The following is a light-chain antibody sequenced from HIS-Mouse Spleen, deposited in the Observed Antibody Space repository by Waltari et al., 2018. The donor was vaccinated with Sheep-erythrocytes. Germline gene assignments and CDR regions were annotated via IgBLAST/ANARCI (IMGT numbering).Light chain of an antibody. CDR3: GADHGSGSNFVYV. J-gene: IGLJ1*01. CDR2: VGTGGIVG. CDR1: SGYSNYK. Sequence: QPVLTQPPSASASLGASVTLTCTLSSGYSNYKVDWYQQRPGKGPRFVMRVGTGGIVGSTVNVIPDRFSVLGSGLNRYLTIKNIQEEDESDYHCGADHGSGSNFVYVFGTGTKVTVL. V-gene: IGLV9-49*01.